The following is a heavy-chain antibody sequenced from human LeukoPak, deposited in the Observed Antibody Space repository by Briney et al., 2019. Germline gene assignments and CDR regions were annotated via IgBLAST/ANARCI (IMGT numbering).Heavy chain of an antibody. CDR1: GFTFRSYA. J-gene: IGHJ4*02. CDR3: AKAVGPTRNYFDY. CDR2: ISGSGSDT. D-gene: IGHD2-2*01. V-gene: IGHV3-23*01. Sequence: GGSLRLSCAVSGFTFRSYAMTWVRQAPGRGLEWVSGISGSGSDTRYADSVRGRFTISRDNSKNTLYLQMNSLRAEDTAVYYCAKAVGPTRNYFDYWGQGTLVTVSS.